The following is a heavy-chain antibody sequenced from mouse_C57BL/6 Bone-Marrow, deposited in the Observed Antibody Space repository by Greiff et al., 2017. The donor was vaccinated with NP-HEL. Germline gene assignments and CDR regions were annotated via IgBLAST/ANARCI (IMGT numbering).Heavy chain of an antibody. CDR3: ARKEIYYDYWYFDV. V-gene: IGHV1-72*01. J-gene: IGHJ1*03. D-gene: IGHD2-4*01. CDR2: IDPNRGGT. Sequence: QVQLQQPGAELVKPGASVKLSCKASGYTFTSYWMHWVKQRPGRGLEWIGRIDPNRGGTKYNEKFKSKATLTVDKPSSTAYMQLSSLTSEDSAVYYCARKEIYYDYWYFDVWGTGTTVTVSS. CDR1: GYTFTSYW.